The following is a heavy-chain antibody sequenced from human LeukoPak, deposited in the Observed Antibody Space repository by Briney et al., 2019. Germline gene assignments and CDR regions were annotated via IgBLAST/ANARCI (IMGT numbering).Heavy chain of an antibody. Sequence: SETLSLTCTVSGGSISSSSYYWGWIRQPPGKGLEWIGSIYYSGSTYYNPSLKSRVTISVDTSKNQFSLKLSSVTAADTAVYYCARSRTSSSSFRYYYYHMDVWGKGTTVTVSS. V-gene: IGHV4-39*07. D-gene: IGHD6-6*01. J-gene: IGHJ6*03. CDR3: ARSRTSSSSFRYYYYHMDV. CDR2: IYYSGST. CDR1: GGSISSSSYY.